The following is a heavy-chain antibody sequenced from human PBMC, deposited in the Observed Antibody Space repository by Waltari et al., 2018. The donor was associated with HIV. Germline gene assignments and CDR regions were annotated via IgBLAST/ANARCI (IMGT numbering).Heavy chain of an antibody. CDR2: IYPGASDS. J-gene: IGHJ4*02. CDR1: GDNLPRYW. CDR3: ARQQQMPLSFDY. Sequence: EGLMVQSVAEVKKHGGTLKISCSMPGAGDNLPRYWMGWVRQMPGTGLEWMGVIYPGASDSRCAPAFRGHVPFPVDGSTSSVFLHCTARKVSDAATCYCARQQQMPLSFDYWGQGTLVTVSS. V-gene: IGHV5-51*01. D-gene: IGHD6-13*01.